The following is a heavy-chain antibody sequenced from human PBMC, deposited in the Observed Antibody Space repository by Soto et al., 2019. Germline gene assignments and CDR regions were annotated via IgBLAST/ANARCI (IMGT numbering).Heavy chain of an antibody. CDR3: TRRADSGWAFDY. J-gene: IGHJ4*02. Sequence: ASVKVSCKASGYTFTNYYMHWVRQAPGQGLEWMGIINPSGGSTNYAQKFQGRVTMTRDTSTSTVYMELSSLRSEDTAVYFCTRRADSGWAFDYWGQGTLVTGSS. D-gene: IGHD6-19*01. CDR2: INPSGGST. CDR1: GYTFTNYY. V-gene: IGHV1-46*01.